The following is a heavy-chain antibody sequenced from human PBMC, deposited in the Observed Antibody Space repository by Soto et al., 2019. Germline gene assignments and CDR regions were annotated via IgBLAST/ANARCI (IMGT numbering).Heavy chain of an antibody. CDR2: IYYSGST. J-gene: IGHJ6*02. D-gene: IGHD3-3*01. CDR3: ARVKGTIFGVVTYYGMDV. Sequence: QVQLQESGPGLVKPSETLSLTCTVSGGSVSSGSYYWSWIRQPPGKGLEWIGYIYYSGSTNYNPXXKRRDTTSVDXXKXQXXLKLSSVTAADTAVYYCARVKGTIFGVVTYYGMDVWGQGTTVTVSS. CDR1: GGSVSSGSYY. V-gene: IGHV4-61*01.